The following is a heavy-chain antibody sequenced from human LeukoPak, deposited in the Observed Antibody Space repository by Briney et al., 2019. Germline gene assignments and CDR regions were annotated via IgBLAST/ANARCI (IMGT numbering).Heavy chain of an antibody. CDR2: IYYSGST. CDR1: GGSISSSSYY. CDR3: ARGLRRPTERSYYFDY. V-gene: IGHV4-61*01. J-gene: IGHJ4*02. D-gene: IGHD3-16*01. Sequence: SETLSLTCTVSGGSISSSSYYWSWIRQPPGKGLEWIGYIYYSGSTNYNPSLKSRVTISVHTSKNQFSLKLSSVTAADTAVYYCARGLRRPTERSYYFDYWGQGTLVTVSS.